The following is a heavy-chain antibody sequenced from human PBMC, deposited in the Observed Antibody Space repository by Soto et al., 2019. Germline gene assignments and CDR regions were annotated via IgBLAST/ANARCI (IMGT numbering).Heavy chain of an antibody. CDR2: IYYRGNP. CDR1: AGSISSGAYY. Sequence: KTSETLSLTCNVSAGSISSGAYYRSWIRQHPGKGLEWIGYIYYRGNPSYNPSLKSRVTLSLDTSKNQFSLNLTSVTAADTAVYYCATGYYRLEDWGQGTPVTVSS. V-gene: IGHV4-31*03. J-gene: IGHJ4*02. CDR3: ATGYYRLED. D-gene: IGHD3-16*01.